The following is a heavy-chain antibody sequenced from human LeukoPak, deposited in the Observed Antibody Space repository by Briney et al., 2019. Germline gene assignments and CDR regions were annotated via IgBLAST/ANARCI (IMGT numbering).Heavy chain of an antibody. D-gene: IGHD3-10*01. CDR2: IKQDGSEK. J-gene: IGHJ4*02. CDR3: ARDTRGLFDY. V-gene: IGHV3-7*01. CDR1: GFNFGVYW. Sequence: GGSLRLSCAASGFNFGVYWMSWVRQAPGKGLEWVANIKQDGSEKNYMDSAKGRFTIAGDNAKSSLHLQMNNLRVEDTAVYYCARDTRGLFDYWGQGTLVTVSS.